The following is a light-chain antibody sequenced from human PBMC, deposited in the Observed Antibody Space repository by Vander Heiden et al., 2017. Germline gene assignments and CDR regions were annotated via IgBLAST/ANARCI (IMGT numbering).Light chain of an antibody. Sequence: IVMTRSPATLSVSPGERATLSCRASQSVSSNLAWYQQKPGQAPRLLIYGASTRATGIPARFSGSGSGTEFTLTISSLQSEDFAVYYCQQYNNWPPWTFGQGTKVEIK. J-gene: IGKJ1*01. CDR1: QSVSSN. CDR3: QQYNNWPPWT. CDR2: GAS. V-gene: IGKV3-15*01.